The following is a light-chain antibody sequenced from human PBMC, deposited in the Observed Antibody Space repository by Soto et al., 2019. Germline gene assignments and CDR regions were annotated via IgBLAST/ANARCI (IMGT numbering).Light chain of an antibody. V-gene: IGLV2-18*02. Sequence: QSVLTQPPSVPGSPGQSVAVSCTGTNSDVGNSNGVSWYHQPPGTAPKLIIYDVNNRPSGVPDRFSGSKSGNAASLTISGLQAEDEGDYYCSSYTSSSTYVFGTGTKVTVL. CDR2: DVN. CDR1: NSDVGNSNG. CDR3: SSYTSSSTYV. J-gene: IGLJ1*01.